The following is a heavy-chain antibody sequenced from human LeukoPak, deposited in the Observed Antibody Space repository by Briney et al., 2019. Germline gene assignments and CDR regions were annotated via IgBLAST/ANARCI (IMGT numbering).Heavy chain of an antibody. Sequence: SETLSLTCTVSGGSISSGSYYWSWIRQPAGKGLEWIGRIYTSGSTNYNPSLKSRVTISVDTSKNQFSLKLSSVTAADTAVYYCARGFYGPARVSYYYYYMDVWGKGTTVTISS. J-gene: IGHJ6*03. D-gene: IGHD4-17*01. V-gene: IGHV4-61*02. CDR1: GGSISSGSYY. CDR3: ARGFYGPARVSYYYYYMDV. CDR2: IYTSGST.